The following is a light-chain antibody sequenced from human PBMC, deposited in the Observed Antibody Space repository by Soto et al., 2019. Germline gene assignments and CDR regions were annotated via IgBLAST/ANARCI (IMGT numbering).Light chain of an antibody. CDR3: CSYAGSYDYVI. V-gene: IGLV1-40*01. CDR1: SSNIGAGFD. J-gene: IGLJ2*01. CDR2: GNS. Sequence: QSVLMQPPSVSGAPGQRVTISCTGSSSNIGAGFDVHWYHQIAGTAPKLLIYGNSNRPSGVPDRFSGSKSGTSASLAINGLQAEDEADYHCCSYAGSYDYVIFGGGTKLTVL.